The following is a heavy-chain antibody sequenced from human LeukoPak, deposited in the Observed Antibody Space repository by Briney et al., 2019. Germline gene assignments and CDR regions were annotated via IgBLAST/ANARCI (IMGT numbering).Heavy chain of an antibody. CDR2: IYYSGST. Sequence: PSQTLSLTCTVSGGSISSGGYYWSWIRQHPGKGLEWIGYIYYSGSTYYNPSLKSRVTISVDTSKNQFSLKLSSVTAADTAVYYCARAYFIVVVPASDYYFDYWGQGTLVTVSS. CDR3: ARAYFIVVVPASDYYFDY. CDR1: GGSISSGGYY. V-gene: IGHV4-31*03. D-gene: IGHD2-2*01. J-gene: IGHJ4*02.